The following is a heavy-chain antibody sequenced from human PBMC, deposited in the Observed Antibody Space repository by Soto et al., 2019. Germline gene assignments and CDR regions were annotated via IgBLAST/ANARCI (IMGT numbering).Heavy chain of an antibody. D-gene: IGHD2-2*01. CDR3: SKDAKKYHYYNHGMDV. CDR2: ISYDGSTK. Sequence: QVQLVESGGGVVQPGRSLRLSCAASGFTFSIYGMHWVRQAPGKGLEWVALISYDGSTKFYADSVKGRLTISRDNSKSTLNLEMNSLSAEDTAVYFCSKDAKKYHYYNHGMDVWGQGTTVTVSS. V-gene: IGHV3-30*18. CDR1: GFTFSIYG. J-gene: IGHJ6*02.